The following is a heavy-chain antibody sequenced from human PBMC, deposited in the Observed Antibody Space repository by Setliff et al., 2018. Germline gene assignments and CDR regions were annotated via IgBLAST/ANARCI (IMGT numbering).Heavy chain of an antibody. CDR3: ARNRVALYDAFDI. CDR1: GYAFTNYW. J-gene: IGHJ3*02. D-gene: IGHD5-12*01. CDR2: IYPDDSDT. V-gene: IGHV5-51*01. Sequence: HGASLKISCKSSGYAFTNYWIGWVRQMPGKGLEWMGIIYPDDSDTVYSPSFQGQVTISADRSITTAYLQWSSLKASDTAIYYCARNRVALYDAFDIWGQGTMVTVSS.